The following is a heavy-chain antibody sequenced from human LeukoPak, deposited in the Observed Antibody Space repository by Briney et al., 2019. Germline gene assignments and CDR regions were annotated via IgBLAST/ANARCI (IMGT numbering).Heavy chain of an antibody. D-gene: IGHD3-10*01. V-gene: IGHV3-23*01. CDR1: GFTFSSYA. CDR3: ARDPVRRDSY. J-gene: IGHJ4*02. Sequence: GGSLRLSCAASGFTFSSYAMSWVRQAPGKGLEWVSAISGSGGSTYYADSVKGRFTISRDNAKNTLYLQMNSLRAEDTAVYYCARDPVRRDSYWGQGTLVTVSS. CDR2: ISGSGGST.